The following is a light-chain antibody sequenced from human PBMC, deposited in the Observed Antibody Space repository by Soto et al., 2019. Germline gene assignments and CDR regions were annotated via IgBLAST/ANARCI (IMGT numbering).Light chain of an antibody. V-gene: IGKV3-20*01. CDR2: AAS. CDR3: QQHAGSPPYT. CDR1: QTVSSSY. Sequence: EIVLTQSPGTLSLSPGERATLSCRASQTVSSSYLDWYQQKPGQAPRLLIYAASSRATGIPDRFSGSGSGTDFTLTISRLEPEDFAVYYCQQHAGSPPYTFGQGTKLEIK. J-gene: IGKJ2*01.